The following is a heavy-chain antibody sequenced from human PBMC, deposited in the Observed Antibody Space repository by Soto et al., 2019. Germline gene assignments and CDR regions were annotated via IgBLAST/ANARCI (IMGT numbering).Heavy chain of an antibody. D-gene: IGHD5-12*01. V-gene: IGHV3-21*01. Sequence: EVQLVESGGGLVKPGGSLRLSCAASGFTFSSYSMNWVRQAPGKGLEWVSSISSSSSYIYYADSVKGRFTISRDNAKNSLYLQMNSLRAEDTAVYYCAIEVSKYSGYDFDYWGQGTLFTVSS. CDR2: ISSSSSYI. J-gene: IGHJ4*02. CDR1: GFTFSSYS. CDR3: AIEVSKYSGYDFDY.